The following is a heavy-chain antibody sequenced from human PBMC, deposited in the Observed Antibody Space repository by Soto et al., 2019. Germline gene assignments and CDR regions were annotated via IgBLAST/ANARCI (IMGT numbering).Heavy chain of an antibody. CDR3: ATSSGSGYRAFDY. Sequence: QVQLVQSGAEVKRPGSSVKVSCKASGDTFSFYSINWVRQAPGLGLEWMGRVNPILSMSNYAQRFQGRVTMTADKSTSTDYMELSGLRSEDTAMYYCATSSGSGYRAFDYWGQGALVTVSS. J-gene: IGHJ4*02. D-gene: IGHD3-10*01. CDR1: GDTFSFYS. CDR2: VNPILSMS. V-gene: IGHV1-69*04.